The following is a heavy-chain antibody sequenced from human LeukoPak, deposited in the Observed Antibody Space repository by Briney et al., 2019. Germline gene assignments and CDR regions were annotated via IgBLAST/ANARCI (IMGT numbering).Heavy chain of an antibody. CDR1: GLTFGSYW. D-gene: IGHD1-1*01. Sequence: GGSLRLACAASGLTFGSYWMHGVRQAPGKGLVWVSRINRDGSSTSYADSVKGRFTISRDNAKNTLYLKMNSLRAEVTAVYYCGRASWNRRDFDYWGQGTLVTVSS. CDR2: INRDGSST. CDR3: GRASWNRRDFDY. V-gene: IGHV3-74*01. J-gene: IGHJ4*02.